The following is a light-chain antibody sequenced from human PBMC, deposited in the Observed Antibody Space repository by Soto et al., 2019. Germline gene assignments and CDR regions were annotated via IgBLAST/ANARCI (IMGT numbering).Light chain of an antibody. CDR3: SSYAGSTPVV. CDR1: SSDVGGYNY. CDR2: EVS. V-gene: IGLV2-8*01. J-gene: IGLJ2*01. Sequence: QSALTQPPSASGSPGQSVTISCTGTSSDVGGYNYVSWYQQHPGKAPKLMIYEVSKRPSGVPDRFSGSKSGNTASRTVSGLQAEDEAYYYCSSYAGSTPVVFGGGTQLTVL.